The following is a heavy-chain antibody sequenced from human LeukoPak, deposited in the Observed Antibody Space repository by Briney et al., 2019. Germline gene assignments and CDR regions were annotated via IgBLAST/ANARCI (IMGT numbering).Heavy chain of an antibody. D-gene: IGHD2-15*01. CDR2: IKQDGSEK. J-gene: IGHJ4*02. Sequence: GGSLRLSCAASGFTFSSYWMSWVRQAPGKGLEWVANIKQDGSEKYYVDSVKGRFTISRDNAKNSLYLQMNSLRAEDTAVYHCARFGYVAAVDVWGQGTPVTVSS. V-gene: IGHV3-7*01. CDR3: ARFGYVAAVDV. CDR1: GFTFSSYW.